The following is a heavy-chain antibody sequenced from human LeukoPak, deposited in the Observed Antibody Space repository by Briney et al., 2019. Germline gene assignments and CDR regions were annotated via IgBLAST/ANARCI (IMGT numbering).Heavy chain of an antibody. CDR1: GYTFTGYY. V-gene: IGHV1-2*02. D-gene: IGHD5-18*01. Sequence: ASVKVSCKASGYTFTGYYMHWVRQAPGQGLEWMGWINPNSGGTNYAQKFQGRVTMTRDTSISTAYMELSRLRPDDTAVYYCARGTDVDTAIMPEYNWFDPWGQGTLVTVSS. CDR2: INPNSGGT. J-gene: IGHJ5*02. CDR3: ARGTDVDTAIMPEYNWFDP.